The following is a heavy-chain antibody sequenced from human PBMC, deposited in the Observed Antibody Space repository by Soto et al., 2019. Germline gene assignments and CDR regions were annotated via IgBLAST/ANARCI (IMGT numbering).Heavy chain of an antibody. D-gene: IGHD3-3*01. CDR3: AKDHDFWSGYYTVYYFDY. CDR1: GFTFSSYA. V-gene: IGHV3-23*01. CDR2: ISGSGGST. Sequence: EVQLLESGGGLVQPGGSLRLSCAASGFTFSSYAMSWVRQAPGKGLEWVSAISGSGGSTYYADSVNGRFTISRDNSKNTLYLQMNSLRAEDTAVYYCAKDHDFWSGYYTVYYFDYWGQGTLVTVSS. J-gene: IGHJ4*02.